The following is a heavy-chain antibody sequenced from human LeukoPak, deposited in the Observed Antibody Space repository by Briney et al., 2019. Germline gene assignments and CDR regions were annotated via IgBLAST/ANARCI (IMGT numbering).Heavy chain of an antibody. CDR2: IIPIFGTA. Sequence: SVKVSCKASGGTFSSYAISWVRQAPGQGLEWMGGIIPIFGTANYAQKFQGRVTITADESTSTAYMELSSLRSDETAVHYCARQPGAGTGYYYYYYMDVWRKATTVTVTS. D-gene: IGHD6-19*01. J-gene: IGHJ6*03. CDR1: GGTFSSYA. CDR3: ARQPGAGTGYYYYYYMDV. V-gene: IGHV1-69*13.